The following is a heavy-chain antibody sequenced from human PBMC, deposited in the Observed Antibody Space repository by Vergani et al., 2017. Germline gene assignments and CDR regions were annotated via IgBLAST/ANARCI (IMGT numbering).Heavy chain of an antibody. J-gene: IGHJ3*02. CDR2: ISGIVGST. CDR1: GFTFSSYA. CDR3: AKDPSLSSSWYVQAVAFSI. Sequence: VQRVESGGGLVQPGGSLRLSGAALGFTFSSYAMSWVCQAPGKGLEWVSAISGIVGSTYYADSVKGRFTISRGNSKNTLYLQMNSLRAEDTAVYYCAKDPSLSSSWYVQAVAFSIWGQGTMATFSS. V-gene: IGHV3-23*04. D-gene: IGHD6-13*01.